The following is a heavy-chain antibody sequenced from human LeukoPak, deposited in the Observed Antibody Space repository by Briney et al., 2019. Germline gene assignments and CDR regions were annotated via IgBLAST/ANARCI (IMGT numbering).Heavy chain of an antibody. V-gene: IGHV3-7*01. CDR3: ARDGWLRD. D-gene: IGHD5-12*01. Sequence: GGSLRLSCAASGFTFSSYGMHWVRQAPGKGLEWVANIKQDGSQIYYVDSVKGRFTISRDNAKNSLYLQMNSLRAEDTAVYYCARDGWLRDWGQGTLVTVSS. CDR1: GFTFSSYG. CDR2: IKQDGSQI. J-gene: IGHJ4*02.